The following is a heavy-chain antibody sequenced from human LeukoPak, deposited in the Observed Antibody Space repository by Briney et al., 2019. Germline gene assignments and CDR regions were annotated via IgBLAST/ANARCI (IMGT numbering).Heavy chain of an antibody. CDR3: ARFPPDYSSSWFDY. V-gene: IGHV3-53*01. Sequence: PGGSLRLSCAASGFTVSSNYMSWVRQAPGKGLEWASVIYSGGSTYYADSVKGRFTISRDNSKNTLYLQMNSLRAEDTAVYYCARFPPDYSSSWFDYWGQGTLVTVSS. CDR2: IYSGGST. CDR1: GFTVSSNY. J-gene: IGHJ5*01. D-gene: IGHD6-13*01.